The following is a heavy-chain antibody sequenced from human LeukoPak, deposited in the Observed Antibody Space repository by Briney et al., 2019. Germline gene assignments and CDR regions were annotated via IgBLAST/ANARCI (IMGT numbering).Heavy chain of an antibody. CDR2: IYTSGST. CDR1: GGSISSGSYY. J-gene: IGHJ4*02. CDR3: ASVGRRDGYKTSYYFDY. Sequence: SETLSLTCTVSGGSISSGSYYWRWIRQPAGKGLEWIGRIYTSGSTNYNPSLKSRVTISVDTSKNQFSLKLSSVTAADTAVYYCASVGRRDGYKTSYYFDYWGQGTLVTVSS. V-gene: IGHV4-61*02. D-gene: IGHD5-24*01.